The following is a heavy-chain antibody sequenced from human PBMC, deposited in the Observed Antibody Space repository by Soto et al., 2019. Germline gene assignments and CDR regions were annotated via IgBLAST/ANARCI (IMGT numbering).Heavy chain of an antibody. D-gene: IGHD6-13*01. CDR1: GYSFTSYW. Sequence: GESQKISCKGSGYSFTSYWIGWVRQMPGKGLEWMGIIYPGDSDTRYSPSFQGQVTISADKSISTAYLQWSSLKASDTAMYYCARGKDSSSWYLGYYGMDVWGQGTTVTVSS. CDR2: IYPGDSDT. J-gene: IGHJ6*02. V-gene: IGHV5-51*01. CDR3: ARGKDSSSWYLGYYGMDV.